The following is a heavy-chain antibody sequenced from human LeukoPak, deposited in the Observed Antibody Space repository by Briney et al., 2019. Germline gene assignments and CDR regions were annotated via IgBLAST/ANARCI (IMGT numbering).Heavy chain of an antibody. CDR1: GFTFSSYG. D-gene: IGHD1-26*01. CDR3: AIMKKGGATRPYYFDY. J-gene: IGHJ4*02. Sequence: GESLKISCAASGFTFSSYGMHWVRQAPGKGLEWVAFIRYDGSNKYYADSVKGRFTISRDNSKNTLYLQMNSLRAEDTAVYYCAIMKKGGATRPYYFDYWGQGTLVTVSS. V-gene: IGHV3-30*02. CDR2: IRYDGSNK.